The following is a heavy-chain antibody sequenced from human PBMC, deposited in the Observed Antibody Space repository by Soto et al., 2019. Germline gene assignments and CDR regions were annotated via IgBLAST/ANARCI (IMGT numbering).Heavy chain of an antibody. J-gene: IGHJ6*02. Sequence: QVQLVQSGAEVKKPGSSVKVSCKASGGTFSSYTISWVRQAPGQGLEWMGRIIPILGIANYAQKFQGRVTMTADKSTSTAYMELSSLRSEDTAVYYCARAYYYGSGSYPQSGGMDVWGQGTTVTVSS. CDR3: ARAYYYGSGSYPQSGGMDV. D-gene: IGHD3-10*01. CDR2: IIPILGIA. CDR1: GGTFSSYT. V-gene: IGHV1-69*02.